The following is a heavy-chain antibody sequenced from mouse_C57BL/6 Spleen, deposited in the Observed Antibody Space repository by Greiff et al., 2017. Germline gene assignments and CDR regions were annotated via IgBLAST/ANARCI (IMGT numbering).Heavy chain of an antibody. CDR1: GYTFTSYW. J-gene: IGHJ2*01. D-gene: IGHD1-1*01. CDR3: AIGYCSLYYCDY. Sequence: QVQLQQSGAELAKPGASVKLSCKASGYTFTSYWMHWVKQRPGQGLEWIGYINPSSGYTKYNQKFKDKATLTADKSSSTAYMQMSGLTYEDSACYYCAIGYCSLYYCDYGGQGPTRTGSS. V-gene: IGHV1-7*01. CDR2: INPSSGYT.